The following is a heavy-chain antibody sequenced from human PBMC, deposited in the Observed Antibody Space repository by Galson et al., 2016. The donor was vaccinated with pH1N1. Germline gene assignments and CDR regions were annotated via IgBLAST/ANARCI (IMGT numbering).Heavy chain of an antibody. CDR3: VSEDIVLGEGWYHGMDT. CDR1: GGSISSYY. CDR2: LYIGGST. J-gene: IGHJ6*02. Sequence: LSLTCSVSGGSISSYYWSWIRQPAGRGLEWIGRLYIGGSTKYNPSLKSRVTMSGDTSKNQFSLKLTSVTAADAAVYYCVSEDIVLGEGWYHGMDTWGQGTTVTVSS. V-gene: IGHV4-4*07. D-gene: IGHD2-8*01.